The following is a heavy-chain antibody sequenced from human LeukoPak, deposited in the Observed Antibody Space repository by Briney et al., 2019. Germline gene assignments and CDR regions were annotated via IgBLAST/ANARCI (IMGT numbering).Heavy chain of an antibody. V-gene: IGHV3-7*01. D-gene: IGHD1-1*01. J-gene: IGHJ4*02. CDR2: IKQDGSEK. CDR3: ARLDRLTPTY. CDR1: GFTFSSYS. Sequence: GGSLRLSCAASGFTFSSYSMSWVRQAPGKGLEWVANIKQDGSEKYYVDSVKGRFTISRDNAKNSLYLQMNSLRAEDTAVYYCARLDRLTPTYWGQGTLVTVSS.